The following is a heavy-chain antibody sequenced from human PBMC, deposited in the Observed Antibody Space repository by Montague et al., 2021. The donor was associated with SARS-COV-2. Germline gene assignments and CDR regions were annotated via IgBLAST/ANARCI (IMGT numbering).Heavy chain of an antibody. J-gene: IGHJ4*02. D-gene: IGHD2-15*01. CDR3: GRGVVAATPVVDY. V-gene: IGHV4-4*07. CDR1: GDSISSFY. CDR2: IYASGGT. Sequence: SETLSLTCTVSGDSISSFYWNWTRQPAGKGLEWIGRIYASGGTNYNPSLKSRVTMSVDTSKNQFSLKLNSVTAAATAVYYCGRGVVAATPVVDYWGRGTLVTVSS.